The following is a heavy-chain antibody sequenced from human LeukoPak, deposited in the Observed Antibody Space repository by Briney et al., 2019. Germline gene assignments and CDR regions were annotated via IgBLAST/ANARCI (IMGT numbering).Heavy chain of an antibody. CDR3: ARGRGAKYLYYMDV. V-gene: IGHV1-8*01. J-gene: IGHJ6*03. CDR2: MNHNSGNT. D-gene: IGHD2-2*01. CDR1: GYTFTSYE. Sequence: ASVKVSCKASGYTFTSYEINGVRQPTGQELEWMEWMNHNSGNTGYAQKFQGRVTMTRNTSISTAYMELSSRRSEDTAVYYCARGRGAKYLYYMDVWVKGTTVTVSS.